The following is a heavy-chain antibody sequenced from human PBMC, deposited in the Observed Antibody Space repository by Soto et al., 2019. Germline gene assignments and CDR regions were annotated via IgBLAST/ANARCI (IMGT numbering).Heavy chain of an antibody. CDR3: VRLIGKYDXDP. CDR1: GFTFSDYS. CDR2: FSSSSYI. D-gene: IGHD3-3*01. J-gene: IGHJ5*02. V-gene: IGHV3-21*01. Sequence: GGSLRLSCVASGFTFSDYSMIWVRQAPGKGLEWVSCFSSSSYIYYADSVKGRFTISRDNAKKSLYLQMNSLRAEDTAVYYCVRLIGKYDXDPWGQGTLVTVSS.